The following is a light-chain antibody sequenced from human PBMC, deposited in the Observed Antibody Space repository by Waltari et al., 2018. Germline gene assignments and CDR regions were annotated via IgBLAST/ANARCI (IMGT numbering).Light chain of an antibody. J-gene: IGKJ4*01. CDR3: QHTYSAPLT. V-gene: IGKV1-39*01. CDR1: QDIRNY. CDR2: TAS. Sequence: DIQMTQSPSSLSASVGDRVTITCRASQDIRNYLSWYQQKPGKAPKLLIYTASTLQSGVPLSVSGSGSGTDFTLAISSLQPEDFATYYCQHTYSAPLTFGGGTKVEMK.